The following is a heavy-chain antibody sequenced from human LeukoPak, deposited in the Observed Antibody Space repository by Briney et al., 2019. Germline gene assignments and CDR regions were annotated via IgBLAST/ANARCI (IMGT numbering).Heavy chain of an antibody. D-gene: IGHD2-15*01. J-gene: IGHJ3*02. V-gene: IGHV3-64*01. CDR1: GFNFNNYA. CDR3: ARDRDGGFAFDI. CDR2: IMPNGETR. Sequence: PGGSLRLSCSASGFNFNNYAMNWVRQAPGKGLEYVSAIMPNGETRGYANSMKGRFTISRDNSKNTLYLQMGSLRAEDMAIYYCARDRDGGFAFDIWGQGTLVTVSS.